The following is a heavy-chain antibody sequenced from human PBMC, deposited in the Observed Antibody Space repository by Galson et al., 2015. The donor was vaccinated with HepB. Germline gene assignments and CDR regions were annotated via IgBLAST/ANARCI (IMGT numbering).Heavy chain of an antibody. D-gene: IGHD1-26*01. J-gene: IGHJ3*02. CDR3: AREGAPRGGSYFNPGAFET. CDR2: INPSGGST. Sequence: SVKVSCKASGYTFTSYYMHWVRQAPGQGLEWMGIINPSGGSTSYAQKFQGRVTMTRDTSTSTVYMELSSLRSEDTAVYYCAREGAPRGGSYFNPGAFETWGQGTMVTVSS. CDR1: GYTFTSYY. V-gene: IGHV1-46*01.